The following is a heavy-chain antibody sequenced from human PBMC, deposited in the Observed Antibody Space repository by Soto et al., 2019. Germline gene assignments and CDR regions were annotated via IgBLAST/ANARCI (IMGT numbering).Heavy chain of an antibody. CDR2: IIPILGIA. J-gene: IGHJ5*02. V-gene: IGHV1-69*04. CDR1: GYTFTSYG. Sequence: SVKVSCKASGYTFTSYGISWVRQAPGQGLEWMGRIIPILGIANYAQKFQGRVTITADKSTSTAYMEPSSLRSEDTAVYYCARDKNDIVATTQNWFDPWGQGTLVTVSS. D-gene: IGHD5-12*01. CDR3: ARDKNDIVATTQNWFDP.